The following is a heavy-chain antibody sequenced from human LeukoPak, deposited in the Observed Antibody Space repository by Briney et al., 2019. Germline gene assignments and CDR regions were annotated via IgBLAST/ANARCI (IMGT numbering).Heavy chain of an antibody. Sequence: GGSLRLSCAASGFTFSSYVMSWVRQAPGKGLEWVSVISGSGGSTYYADSVKGRFTISRDNSKNTLYLQMNSLRAEDTAVYYCAKDFNIGIAVAGLFDYWGQGTLVTVSS. CDR3: AKDFNIGIAVAGLFDY. V-gene: IGHV3-23*01. CDR1: GFTFSSYV. J-gene: IGHJ4*02. CDR2: ISGSGGST. D-gene: IGHD6-19*01.